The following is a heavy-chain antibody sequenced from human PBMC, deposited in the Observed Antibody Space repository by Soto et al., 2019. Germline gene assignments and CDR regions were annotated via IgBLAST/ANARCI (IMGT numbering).Heavy chain of an antibody. D-gene: IGHD6-6*01. CDR3: ARGEQYSSSSNYYYYYGMDV. V-gene: IGHV3-30-3*01. CDR2: ISYDGSNK. J-gene: IGHJ6*02. CDR1: GFTFSSYA. Sequence: QVQLVESGGGVVQPGRSLRLSCAASGFTFSSYAMHWVRQAPGKGLEWVAVISYDGSNKYYADSVKGRFTISRDNSKNTPYLQMNSLRAEDTAVYYCARGEQYSSSSNYYYYYGMDVWGQGTTVTVSS.